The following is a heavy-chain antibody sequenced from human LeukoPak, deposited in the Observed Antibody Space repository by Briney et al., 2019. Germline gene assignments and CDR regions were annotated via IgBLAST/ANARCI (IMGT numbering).Heavy chain of an antibody. CDR1: GFNFSNYW. J-gene: IGHJ4*02. CDR3: ARRRGYSYGRNNYYFDY. V-gene: IGHV3-7*03. CDR2: INRDGSEK. Sequence: QSGGSLRLSCAASGFNFSNYWTSWARQTPGKGLEWVANINRDGSEKYYVDSVEGQFTISRDNAKNSLFLQMNSLRVEDTAVYYCARRRGYSYGRNNYYFDYWGQGTLVTVSS. D-gene: IGHD5-18*01.